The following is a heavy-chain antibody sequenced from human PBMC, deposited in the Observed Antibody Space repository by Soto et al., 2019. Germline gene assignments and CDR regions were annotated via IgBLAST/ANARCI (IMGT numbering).Heavy chain of an antibody. CDR3: ARGGDGFDL. Sequence: PSETLSLTCAVSGGSISSGGYSWSWIRQYPGKGLEWIGFIYYSGSTYYSPSLKSRVTISVDTSENQFSLKLTSMTAADTAVYNCARGGDGFDLWGQGKMVTVSS. CDR2: IYYSGST. J-gene: IGHJ3*01. CDR1: GGSISSGGYS. V-gene: IGHV4-31*11.